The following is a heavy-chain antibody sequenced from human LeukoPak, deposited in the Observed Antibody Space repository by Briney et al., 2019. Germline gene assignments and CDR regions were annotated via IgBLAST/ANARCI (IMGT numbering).Heavy chain of an antibody. CDR1: GFTLSSYA. D-gene: IGHD3-22*01. V-gene: IGHV3-23*01. CDR3: ARDYYDSSGYRAAEYFQH. Sequence: PGGSLRLSCAASGFTLSSYAMSWVRQAPGKGLEWVSAISGSGGSTYYADSVKGRFTISRDNSKNTLYLQMNSLRAEDTAVYYCARDYYDSSGYRAAEYFQHWGQGTLVTVSS. J-gene: IGHJ1*01. CDR2: ISGSGGST.